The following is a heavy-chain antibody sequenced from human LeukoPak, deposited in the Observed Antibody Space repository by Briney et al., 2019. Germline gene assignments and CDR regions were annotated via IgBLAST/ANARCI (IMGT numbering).Heavy chain of an antibody. CDR1: GGSFSGYC. D-gene: IGHD6-19*01. V-gene: IGHV4-34*01. CDR2: INHSGST. CDR3: AGSGWSFDAFDF. J-gene: IGHJ3*01. Sequence: PSETLSLTCAVYGGSFSGYCWSWIRQPPGKGLEWIGEINHSGSTNYNPSLKSRVTISVDTSKNQFSLRLSSLTAADTAVYFCAGSGWSFDAFDFWGQGTMVTVSS.